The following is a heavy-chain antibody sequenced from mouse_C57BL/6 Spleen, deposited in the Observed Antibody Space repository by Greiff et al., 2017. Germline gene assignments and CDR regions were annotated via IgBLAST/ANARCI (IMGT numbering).Heavy chain of an antibody. V-gene: IGHV1-54*01. Sequence: QVQLQQSGAELVRPGTSVKVSCKASGYAFTNYLIEWVKQRPGQGLEWIGVINPGSGGTNYNEKFKGKATLTADKSSSTAYMQLSSLTSEDSAVYFCAREDVDYAMDYWGQRTSVTVSS. CDR1: GYAFTNYL. CDR3: AREDVDYAMDY. J-gene: IGHJ4*01. CDR2: INPGSGGT.